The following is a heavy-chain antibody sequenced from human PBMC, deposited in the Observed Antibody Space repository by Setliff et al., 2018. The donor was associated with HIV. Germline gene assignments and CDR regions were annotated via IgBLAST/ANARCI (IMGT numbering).Heavy chain of an antibody. V-gene: IGHV3-30*02. CDR1: GFNLITYG. CDR3: AGDGGRDGYGFALDY. D-gene: IGHD5-12*01. J-gene: IGHJ4*02. Sequence: PGGSLRLSCAASGFNLITYGTHWVRQAPGKGLEWVAFIQYDGDDTHFLESVKGRFTISRDTSNNTLYLHLSSLRPEDTAVYYCAGDGGRDGYGFALDYWGQGTLVTVSS. CDR2: IQYDGDDT.